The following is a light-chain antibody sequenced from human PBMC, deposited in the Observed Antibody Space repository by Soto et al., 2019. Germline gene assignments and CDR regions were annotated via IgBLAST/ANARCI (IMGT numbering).Light chain of an antibody. Sequence: QSALTQPASVSGSPGQSITISCTGTSSDVGLYNFVSWYKRHPGKAPKLMIYEVNNRPSGVSNRFSGSKSGNTASLTISGLQAEDEEDYYCSSYPSSSTWVFGGGTKLTVL. CDR1: SSDVGLYNF. J-gene: IGLJ3*02. V-gene: IGLV2-14*01. CDR3: SSYPSSSTWV. CDR2: EVN.